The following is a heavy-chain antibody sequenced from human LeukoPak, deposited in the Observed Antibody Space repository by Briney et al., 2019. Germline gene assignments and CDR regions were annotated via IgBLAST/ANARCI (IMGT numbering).Heavy chain of an antibody. D-gene: IGHD2-2*03. CDR3: ARDYHGYPAGNWFDS. CDR1: GGSISSSSYY. Sequence: SETLSLTCTVSGGSISSSSYYWGWIRQPPEKGLEWIGSIYYSGRTYHNPSLKSRVTISIDTSKNQFSLKLSSVTAADTAVYYCARDYHGYPAGNWFDSWGQGALVTVSS. V-gene: IGHV4-39*07. CDR2: IYYSGRT. J-gene: IGHJ5*01.